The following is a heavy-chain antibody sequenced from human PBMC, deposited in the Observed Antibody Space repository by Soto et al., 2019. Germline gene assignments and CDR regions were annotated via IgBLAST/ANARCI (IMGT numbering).Heavy chain of an antibody. CDR2: VSHDGRNT. V-gene: IGHV3-30*18. J-gene: IGHJ4*02. Sequence: VQLVESGGGVVQPGRSLRLSCAASGFTFSDYAMHWVRQAPGKGLEWVAVVSHDGRNTHYADSVKGRFTISRDSSKNTVCLEMTSLRAEDTAVYYCAKGGREWLVTSDFNYWGQGDLVTVSS. CDR3: AKGGREWLVTSDFNY. CDR1: GFTFSDYA. D-gene: IGHD6-19*01.